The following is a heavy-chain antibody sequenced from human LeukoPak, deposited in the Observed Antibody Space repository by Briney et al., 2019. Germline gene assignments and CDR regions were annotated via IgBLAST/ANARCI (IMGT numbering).Heavy chain of an antibody. J-gene: IGHJ5*02. CDR3: ASTHCSSARCYGANWFDP. CDR2: INYSGST. CDR1: GGSISSGDYY. V-gene: IGHV4-30-4*01. D-gene: IGHD2-2*01. Sequence: PSETLSLTCTVSGGSISSGDYYWSWVRQPPGKGLEWIGYINYSGSTFHYNPSLKSRVTISVDTSKSQFSLRLNSVTVADSAVYYCASTHCSSARCYGANWFDPWGQGTLVTVSS.